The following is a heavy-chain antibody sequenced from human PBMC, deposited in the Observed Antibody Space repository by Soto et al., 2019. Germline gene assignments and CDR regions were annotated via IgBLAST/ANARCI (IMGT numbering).Heavy chain of an antibody. D-gene: IGHD2-15*01. J-gene: IGHJ4*02. Sequence: PSEPLSLPCTVYGGPIIGHYWSWIRQPPGKGLEWIGSINHSGSTNYNPSLKSRVTISVDTSKNQFSLKLSSVAAADTAVYYCARHTPAISISDHWGQGTLVTVSS. V-gene: IGHV4-34*01. CDR1: GGPIIGHY. CDR2: INHSGST. CDR3: ARHTPAISISDH.